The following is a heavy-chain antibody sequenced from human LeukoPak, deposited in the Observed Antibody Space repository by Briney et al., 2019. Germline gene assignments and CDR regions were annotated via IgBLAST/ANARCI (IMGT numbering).Heavy chain of an antibody. J-gene: IGHJ1*01. Sequence: SVKVSCKASGGTFSSYAISWVRQAPGQGLEWMGGIIPTFGTANYAQKFQGRVTMTEDTSTDTAYMELSSLRSEDTAVYYCATEVSGYNWNYRYFQHWGQGTLVTVSS. CDR2: IIPTFGTA. D-gene: IGHD1-7*01. CDR1: GGTFSSYA. CDR3: ATEVSGYNWNYRYFQH. V-gene: IGHV1-69*06.